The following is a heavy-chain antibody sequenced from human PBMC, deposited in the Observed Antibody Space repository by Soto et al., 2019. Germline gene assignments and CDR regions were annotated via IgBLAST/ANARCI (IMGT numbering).Heavy chain of an antibody. CDR1: GGTFSSYT. CDR2: IIPILGIA. J-gene: IGHJ6*02. Sequence: QVQLVQSGAEVKKPGSSVKVSCKASGGTFSSYTISWVRQAPGQGLEWMGRIIPILGIANYAQKFQGRVTITADKSTSTAYMELGSLRSEDTAVYYCSLQGRPKHHYSYGMDVWGQGTTVTVSS. V-gene: IGHV1-69*02. D-gene: IGHD3-10*01. CDR3: SLQGRPKHHYSYGMDV.